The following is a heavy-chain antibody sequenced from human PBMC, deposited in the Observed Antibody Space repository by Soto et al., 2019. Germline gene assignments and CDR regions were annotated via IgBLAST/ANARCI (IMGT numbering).Heavy chain of an antibody. V-gene: IGHV4-30-2*01. CDR3: ARGPPHHY. CDR1: GGSISSGGYS. Sequence: SETLSLTCAVSGGSISSGGYSWSWIRQPPGKGLEWIGYIYHSGNTYYNPSLKSRATISVDWSKNQFSLTLSSVTAADTAMYYCARGPPHHYWGQGTLVTVS. CDR2: IYHSGNT. J-gene: IGHJ4*02.